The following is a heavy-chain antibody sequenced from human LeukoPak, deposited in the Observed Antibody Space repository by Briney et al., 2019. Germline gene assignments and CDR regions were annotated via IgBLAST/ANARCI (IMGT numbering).Heavy chain of an antibody. CDR1: GGSFSGYY. CDR2: INHSGST. Sequence: SETLSLTCAVYGGSFSGYYWSWIRQPPGKGLEWIGEINHSGSTNYNPSLKSRVTISVDTSKNQFSLKLSSVTAADTAVYYCARGPLKSGYYRPNWFDPWGQGTLVTVSS. D-gene: IGHD3-3*01. CDR3: ARGPLKSGYYRPNWFDP. V-gene: IGHV4-34*01. J-gene: IGHJ5*02.